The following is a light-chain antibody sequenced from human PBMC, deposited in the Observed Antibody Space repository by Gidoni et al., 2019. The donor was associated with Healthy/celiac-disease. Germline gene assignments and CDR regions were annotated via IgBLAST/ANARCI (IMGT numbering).Light chain of an antibody. CDR1: QSLLHSNGYNY. CDR3: MQALQTPRT. V-gene: IGKV2-28*01. Sequence: DLVMTQSPLSLPVTPGEPASISCRSSQSLLHSNGYNYLDWYLQKPGQSPQLLIYFGSNRASGVPDRFSGSGSGTDFTLKISRVDAEDVGVYYCMQALQTPRTFGQGTKVEIK. CDR2: FGS. J-gene: IGKJ1*01.